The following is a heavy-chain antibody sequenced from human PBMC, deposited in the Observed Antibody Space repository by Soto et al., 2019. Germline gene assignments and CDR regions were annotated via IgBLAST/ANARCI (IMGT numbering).Heavy chain of an antibody. CDR1: GGSINSRSYS. CDR2: FYNNENP. V-gene: IGHV4-39*07. D-gene: IGHD6-13*01. CDR3: ARGSSSSWYWFDP. J-gene: IGHJ5*02. Sequence: SETLSLTCSVSGGSINSRSYSWGWIRQPPGKGLEWIGTFYNNENPNYNPSLKSRVTISVDTSKTQFSRKRGSVPAADTAVYYCARGSSSSWYWFDPGGQGTLVTVS.